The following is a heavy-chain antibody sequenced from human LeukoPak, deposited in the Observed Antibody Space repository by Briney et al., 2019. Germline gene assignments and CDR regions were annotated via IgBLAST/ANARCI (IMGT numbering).Heavy chain of an antibody. CDR1: GGTLSSYA. V-gene: IGHV1-69*13. Sequence: SVKVSCKASGGTLSSYAISWVRQAPGQGLEWMGGIIPIFGTANYAQKFQGRVTITADESTSTAYMELSSLRSEDTAVYYCAHGPGGYSYGHPLDYWGQGTLVTVSS. CDR3: AHGPGGYSYGHPLDY. J-gene: IGHJ4*02. D-gene: IGHD5-18*01. CDR2: IIPIFGTA.